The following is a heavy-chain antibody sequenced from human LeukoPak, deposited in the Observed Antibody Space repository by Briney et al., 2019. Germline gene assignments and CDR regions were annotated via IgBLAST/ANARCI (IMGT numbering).Heavy chain of an antibody. V-gene: IGHV3-21*01. CDR3: TRSNMDSTMITRSIGV. J-gene: IGHJ4*02. CDR1: GFTFSDYS. CDR2: ISSSSTYI. D-gene: IGHD5-18*01. Sequence: RGSLRLSCAASGFTFSDYSMNWVRQAPGKGLEWVSSISSSSTYIFYADSLKGRFTISRDNAKNSLYLQMDSLRAEDTAVYYCTRSNMDSTMITRSIGVWGQGTLVTVSS.